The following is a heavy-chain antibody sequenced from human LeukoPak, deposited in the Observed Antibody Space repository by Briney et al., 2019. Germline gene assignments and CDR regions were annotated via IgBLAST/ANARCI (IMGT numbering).Heavy chain of an antibody. V-gene: IGHV4-38-2*02. CDR3: ASFHGGNSWSDY. CDR1: GYSISSGYY. CDR2: IYHSGST. J-gene: IGHJ4*02. D-gene: IGHD4-23*01. Sequence: SETLSLTCTVSGYSISSGYYWGWIRQPPGKGLEWIGSIYHSGSTYYNPSLKSRVTISVDTSKNQFSLKLSSVTAADTAVYYCASFHGGNSWSDYWGQGTLVTVSS.